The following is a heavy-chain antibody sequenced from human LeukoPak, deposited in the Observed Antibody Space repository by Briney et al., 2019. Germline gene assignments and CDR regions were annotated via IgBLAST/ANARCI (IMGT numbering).Heavy chain of an antibody. V-gene: IGHV1-8*02. J-gene: IGHJ4*02. CDR1: GYTFTSYD. D-gene: IGHD5-24*01. CDR2: MNPNSGNT. Sequence: EASVKVSCKASGYTFTSYDINWVRQATGQGLEWMGWMNPNSGNTGYAQKLQGRVTMTTDTSTSTAYMELRSLRSDDTAVYYCARGGPEMATIVYWGQGTLVTVSS. CDR3: ARGGPEMATIVY.